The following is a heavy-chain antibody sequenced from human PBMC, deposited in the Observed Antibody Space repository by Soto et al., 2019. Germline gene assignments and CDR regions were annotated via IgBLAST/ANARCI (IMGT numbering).Heavy chain of an antibody. V-gene: IGHV4-59*01. CDR2: VYYDGST. CDR1: GDSISYYY. Sequence: QVQLQESGPGLVKPSETLSLTCTASGDSISYYYWSWIRQPPGKGLEWIGYVYYDGSTNYNPSLESRVTMSIDTSKKQFALKLSSVIAADTSVYYCVSYDRQSGRYSLYYWGQGIRVTVSS. J-gene: IGHJ4*02. CDR3: VSYDRQSGRYSLYY. D-gene: IGHD3-10*01.